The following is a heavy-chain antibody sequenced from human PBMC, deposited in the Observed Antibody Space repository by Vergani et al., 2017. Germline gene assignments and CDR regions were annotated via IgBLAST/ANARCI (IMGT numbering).Heavy chain of an antibody. CDR2: IYPGDSDT. D-gene: IGHD1-26*01. CDR1: GYSFTSYW. Sequence: EVQLVQSGAEVKKPGESLKISCKGSGYSFTSYWIAWGRQMPGKDLEWMGIIYPGDSDTRYSPSVQGKVTSSADKSISTAYLQWTSLKASDTAMSYCARCWEQLDYCDYWGQGTLVTVSS. J-gene: IGHJ4*02. CDR3: ARCWEQLDYCDY. V-gene: IGHV5-51*01.